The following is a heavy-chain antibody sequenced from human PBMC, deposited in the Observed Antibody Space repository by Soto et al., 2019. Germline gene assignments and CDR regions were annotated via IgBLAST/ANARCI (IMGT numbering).Heavy chain of an antibody. J-gene: IGHJ4*02. D-gene: IGHD6-13*01. V-gene: IGHV4-34*01. Sequence: LSLTCAVYGGSFSGYYWSWIRQPPGKGLEWIGEINHSGSTNYNPSLKSRVTISVDTSKNQFSLKLSSVTAADTAVYYCARGRGGSSWTNHDFDYWGQGTLVTVSS. CDR1: GGSFSGYY. CDR2: INHSGST. CDR3: ARGRGGSSWTNHDFDY.